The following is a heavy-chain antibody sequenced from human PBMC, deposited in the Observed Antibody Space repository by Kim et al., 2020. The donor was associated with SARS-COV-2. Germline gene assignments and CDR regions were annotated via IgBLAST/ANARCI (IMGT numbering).Heavy chain of an antibody. CDR1: GGSVTSGGYY. V-gene: IGHV4-31*03. J-gene: IGHJ3*02. D-gene: IGHD3-10*01. CDR3: ARAASPGAFDI. CDR2: IFYSGST. Sequence: SETLSLTCTISGGSVTSGGYYWSWIRQYPGKGLEWIGYIFYSGSTYYNPSLKSRVTISVDTSKTQFSLKLTSVTAADTAVYYCARAASPGAFDIWGQGT.